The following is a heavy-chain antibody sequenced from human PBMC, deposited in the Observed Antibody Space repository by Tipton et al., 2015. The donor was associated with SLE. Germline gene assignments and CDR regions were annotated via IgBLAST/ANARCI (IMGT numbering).Heavy chain of an antibody. CDR1: GGSISSYY. Sequence: TLSLTCTVSGGSISSYYWSWIRQPPGKGLEWIGYIYYSGSTNYNPSLKSRVTISVDRSKNQFFLNLSSVTAADTAVYYCARSGSYPYYYYYMDVWGKGTTVTVSS. D-gene: IGHD1-26*01. V-gene: IGHV4-59*01. J-gene: IGHJ6*03. CDR2: IYYSGST. CDR3: ARSGSYPYYYYYMDV.